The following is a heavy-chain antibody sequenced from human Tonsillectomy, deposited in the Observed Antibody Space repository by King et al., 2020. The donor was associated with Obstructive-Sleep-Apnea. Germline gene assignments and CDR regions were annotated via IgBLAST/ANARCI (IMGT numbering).Heavy chain of an antibody. CDR3: AKQGTIFGVVTEVDYYGMDV. CDR1: GFTFSSYA. Sequence: VQLVESGGGLVQPGGSLRLSCAASGFTFSSYAMSWVRQAPGKGLEWVSSISASGGSTNYADSVKGRFTISRDNSKNTLYLQMNSLRAEDTAVYYCAKQGTIFGVVTEVDYYGMDVWGQGTTFTVSS. V-gene: IGHV3-23*04. D-gene: IGHD3-3*01. CDR2: ISASGGST. J-gene: IGHJ6*02.